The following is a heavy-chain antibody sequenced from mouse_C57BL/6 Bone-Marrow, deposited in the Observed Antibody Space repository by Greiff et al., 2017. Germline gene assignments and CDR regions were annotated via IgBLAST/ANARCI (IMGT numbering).Heavy chain of an antibody. CDR2: IDPSDSYT. CDR1: GYTFTSYW. D-gene: IGHD2-3*01. J-gene: IGHJ1*03. Sequence: VQLQQPGAELVMPGASVKLSCKASGYTFTSYWMHWVKQRPGQGLEWIGEIDPSDSYTNYNQKFKGKSTLTVDKSSSTAYMQLSSLTSEDSAVYYCARRDGYHWYCDVWGTGTTVTVSS. V-gene: IGHV1-69*01. CDR3: ARRDGYHWYCDV.